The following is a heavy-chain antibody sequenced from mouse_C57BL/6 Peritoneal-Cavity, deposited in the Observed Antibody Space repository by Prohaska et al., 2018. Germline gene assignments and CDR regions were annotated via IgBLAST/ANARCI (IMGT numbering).Heavy chain of an antibody. CDR3: ARQSNYYFDY. CDR2: ISSGGSYT. J-gene: IGHJ2*01. CDR1: GFTFSSYG. D-gene: IGHD2-5*01. Sequence: EVQLVESGGDLVKPGGSLKLSCAASGFTFSSYGMSWVRHTPDKKLGWVATISSGGSYTYYPDSVKGRFTSSRDNAKNTMYLQMSSLKSEDTAMYYCARQSNYYFDYWGQGTTLTVSS. V-gene: IGHV5-6*01.